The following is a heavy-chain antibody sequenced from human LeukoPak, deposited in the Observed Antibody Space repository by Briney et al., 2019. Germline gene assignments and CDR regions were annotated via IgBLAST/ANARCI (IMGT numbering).Heavy chain of an antibody. CDR3: ARRDVSWFDP. J-gene: IGHJ5*02. Sequence: SETLSLTCAVSGGSISSGGYSWSWIRQPPGKGLEWIGYIYHSGSTYYNPSLKSQVTISVDRSKNQFSLKLSSVTAADTAVYYCARRDVSWFDPWGQGTLVTVSS. CDR1: GGSISSGGYS. D-gene: IGHD2-21*01. CDR2: IYHSGST. V-gene: IGHV4-30-2*01.